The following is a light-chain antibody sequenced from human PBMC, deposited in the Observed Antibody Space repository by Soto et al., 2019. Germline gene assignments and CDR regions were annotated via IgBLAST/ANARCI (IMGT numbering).Light chain of an antibody. V-gene: IGKV3-20*01. CDR3: LRYGDSPPAYT. CDR1: QSVSSRN. Sequence: EIVLTQSPGTVSLSPGERATHSCRASQSVSSRNLAWYRQKPGQAPSLLIFGASNRATGIPDRFSGSGSGTDFTLTISRLEPEDCAVYYCLRYGDSPPAYTFGQGTKLEIK. CDR2: GAS. J-gene: IGKJ2*01.